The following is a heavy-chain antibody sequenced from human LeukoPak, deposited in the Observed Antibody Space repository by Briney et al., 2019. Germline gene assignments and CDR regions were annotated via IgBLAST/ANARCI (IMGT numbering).Heavy chain of an antibody. CDR1: GFTFSSYW. CDR2: IKQDGSEK. D-gene: IGHD3-3*01. CDR3: ARLRFTIFGVVRYYMDV. Sequence: PGGSLRLSCAASGFTFSSYWMSWFRQAPGKGLEWVANIKQDGSEKYYVDSVKGRFTISRDNAKNSLYLQTNSLRAEDTALYYCARLRFTIFGVVRYYMDVWGKGTTVTVSS. V-gene: IGHV3-7*03. J-gene: IGHJ6*03.